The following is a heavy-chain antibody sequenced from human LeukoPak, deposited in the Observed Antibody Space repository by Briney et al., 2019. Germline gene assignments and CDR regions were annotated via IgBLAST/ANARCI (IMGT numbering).Heavy chain of an antibody. CDR2: ISTGSSYI. J-gene: IGHJ6*04. Sequence: GGSLRLSCAASGFTFSSYSMNWVRQAPGKGLQWVSSISTGSSYIYYADSVKGRFTISRDNAKNSLYLQMNSLRAEDTAVYYCAELGITMIGGVWGKGTTVTISS. CDR1: GFTFSSYS. CDR3: AELGITMIGGV. V-gene: IGHV3-21*01. D-gene: IGHD3-10*02.